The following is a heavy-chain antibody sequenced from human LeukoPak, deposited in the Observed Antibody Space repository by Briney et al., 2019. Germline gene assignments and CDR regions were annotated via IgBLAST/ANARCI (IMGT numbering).Heavy chain of an antibody. CDR1: GGSISSGGYY. Sequence: SETLSLTCTVSGGSISSGGYYWSWIRQHPGKGLEWIGYIYYSGSTYSNPSLKSRVTISVDTSKNQFSLNLSPVTAADTAVYYCARYCSSTNCYKGGFDPWGQGTLVTVSS. D-gene: IGHD2-2*02. V-gene: IGHV4-31*03. J-gene: IGHJ5*02. CDR3: ARYCSSTNCYKGGFDP. CDR2: IYYSGST.